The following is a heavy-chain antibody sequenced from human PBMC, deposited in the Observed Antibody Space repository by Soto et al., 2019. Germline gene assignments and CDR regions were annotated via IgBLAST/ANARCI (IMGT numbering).Heavy chain of an antibody. CDR1: GGSISSYY. Sequence: SETLSLTCTVSGGSISSYYWSWIRQPPGKGLEWIGYIYYSGSTNYNPSLKSRVTISVDTSKNQFSLKLSSVTAADTAVYYCARSAPDQKYSSSWYTYYYYYMDVWGKGTTVTVSS. D-gene: IGHD6-13*01. CDR3: ARSAPDQKYSSSWYTYYYYYMDV. CDR2: IYYSGST. J-gene: IGHJ6*03. V-gene: IGHV4-59*01.